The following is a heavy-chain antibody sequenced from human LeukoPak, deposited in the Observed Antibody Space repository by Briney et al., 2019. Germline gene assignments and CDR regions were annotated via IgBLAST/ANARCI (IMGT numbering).Heavy chain of an antibody. D-gene: IGHD3-10*01. CDR2: INHSGST. CDR1: GGSFSGYY. J-gene: IGHJ4*02. V-gene: IGHV4-34*01. Sequence: SETLSLTCAVYGGSFSGYYWSWIRQPPGMGLEWIGEINHSGSTNYNPSLKSRVTISVDTSKNQFSLKLSSVTAADTAVYYCARDHITMVRGGTGFDYWGQGTLVTVSS. CDR3: ARDHITMVRGGTGFDY.